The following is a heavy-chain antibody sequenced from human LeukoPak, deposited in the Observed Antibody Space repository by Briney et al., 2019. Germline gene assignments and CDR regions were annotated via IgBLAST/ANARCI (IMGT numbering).Heavy chain of an antibody. Sequence: PSETLSLTCAVYGGSFSGYYWSWIRQPPGKGLEWIGEINHSGSTNYNPSLRSRVTISVDTSKNQFSLKLSSVTAADTAVYYCARPRFPGIAVAGTSRWYDPWGQGTLVTVSS. CDR2: INHSGST. V-gene: IGHV4-34*01. CDR1: GGSFSGYY. J-gene: IGHJ5*02. CDR3: ARPRFPGIAVAGTSRWYDP. D-gene: IGHD6-19*01.